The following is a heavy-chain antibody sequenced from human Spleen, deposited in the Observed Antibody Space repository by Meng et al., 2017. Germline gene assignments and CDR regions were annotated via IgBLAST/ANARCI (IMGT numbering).Heavy chain of an antibody. CDR1: GFTFSSYS. Sequence: GESLKISCAASGFTFSSYSMNWVRQAPGKGLEWVSSISSSSSYIYYADSVKGRFTISRDNAKNSLYLQMNSLRAEDTAVYYCARDWVAWADYWGQGTLVTVSS. CDR2: ISSSSSYI. D-gene: IGHD2-15*01. V-gene: IGHV3-21*01. CDR3: ARDWVAWADY. J-gene: IGHJ4*02.